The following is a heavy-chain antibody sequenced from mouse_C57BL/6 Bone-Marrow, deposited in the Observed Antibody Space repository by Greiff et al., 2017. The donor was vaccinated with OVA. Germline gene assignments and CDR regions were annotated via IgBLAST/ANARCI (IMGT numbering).Heavy chain of an antibody. V-gene: IGHV5-17*01. CDR2: ISSGSSTI. D-gene: IGHD1-1*02. Sequence: EVKLQESGGGLVKPGGSLKLSCAASGFTFSDYGMHLVRQAPEKGLEWVAYISSGSSTIYYADTVKGRFTISRDNAKNTLFLQMTSLRSEDTAMYYCARSGAWFAYWGQGTLVTVSA. CDR1: GFTFSDYG. CDR3: ARSGAWFAY. J-gene: IGHJ3*01.